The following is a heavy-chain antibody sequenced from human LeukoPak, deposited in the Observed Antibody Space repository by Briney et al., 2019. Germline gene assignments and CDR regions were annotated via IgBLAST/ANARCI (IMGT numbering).Heavy chain of an antibody. Sequence: SETLSLTCSVSGGSISSYYWSWIRQPPGKGLEWIGYIYYSGSTNYNPSLYSRVTISVDTSKNQFSLKLSSVTAANTAVYYCAGLAPHRPLDYWGQGTPVTVSS. CDR3: AGLAPHRPLDY. J-gene: IGHJ4*02. CDR1: GGSISSYY. D-gene: IGHD1-14*01. CDR2: IYYSGST. V-gene: IGHV4-59*01.